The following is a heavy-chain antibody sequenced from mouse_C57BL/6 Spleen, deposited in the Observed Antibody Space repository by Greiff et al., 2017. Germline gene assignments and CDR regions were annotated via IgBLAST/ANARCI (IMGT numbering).Heavy chain of an antibody. Sequence: EVKLVESGPGLVKPSQSLSLTCSVTGYSITSGYYWNWIRQFPGNKLEWMGYISYNGSNNYNPSLKNRISITRDTSKNQFFLKLNSVTTEDTATYYCARDRGRSNSYWGQGTLVTVSA. V-gene: IGHV3-6*01. CDR3: ARDRGRSNSY. J-gene: IGHJ3*01. D-gene: IGHD2-5*01. CDR2: ISYNGSN. CDR1: GYSITSGYY.